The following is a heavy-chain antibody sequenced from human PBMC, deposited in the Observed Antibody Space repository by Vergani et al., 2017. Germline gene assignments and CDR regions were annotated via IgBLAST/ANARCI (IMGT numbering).Heavy chain of an antibody. CDR2: IYYSGST. V-gene: IGHV4-39*01. Sequence: QLQLQESGPGLVKPSETLSLTCTVSGGSISSSSYYWGWIRQPPGKGLEWIGSIYYSGSTYYNPSLKSRVTISVDTSKNQFSLKLSSVTAADTAVYYCARFCLADLAEAGDFDYWGQGTLVTVSS. D-gene: IGHD7-27*01. J-gene: IGHJ4*02. CDR3: ARFCLADLAEAGDFDY. CDR1: GGSISSSSYY.